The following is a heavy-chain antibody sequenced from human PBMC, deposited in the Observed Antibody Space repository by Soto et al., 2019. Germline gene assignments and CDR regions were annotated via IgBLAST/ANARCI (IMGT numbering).Heavy chain of an antibody. CDR1: GYSISSSNW. CDR2: IYYSGTT. Sequence: QVQLQESGPGLVKPSDTLSLTCADSGYSISSSNWWGWIRQHPGKGLEWIGYIYYSGTTYYNQPLKSRVTLSVDTSKNQCSLKLTSVTAVDTAVYYCARREIQGPIDYWGQGTLVTVSS. CDR3: ARREIQGPIDY. V-gene: IGHV4-28*01. D-gene: IGHD1-26*01. J-gene: IGHJ4*02.